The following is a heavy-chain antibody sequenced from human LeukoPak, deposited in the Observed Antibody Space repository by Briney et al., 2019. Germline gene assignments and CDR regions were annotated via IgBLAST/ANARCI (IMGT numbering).Heavy chain of an antibody. D-gene: IGHD2-2*01. CDR1: GFTFSNYW. CDR2: IRYDGSNK. V-gene: IGHV3-30*02. CDR3: THTMGYYYYMDV. Sequence: GGSLRLSCAASGFTFSNYWMNWVRQAPGKGLEWVAFIRYDGSNKYYADSVKGRFTISRDNSKNTLYLQMNSLRAEDTAVYYCTHTMGYYYYMDVWGKGTTVTVSS. J-gene: IGHJ6*03.